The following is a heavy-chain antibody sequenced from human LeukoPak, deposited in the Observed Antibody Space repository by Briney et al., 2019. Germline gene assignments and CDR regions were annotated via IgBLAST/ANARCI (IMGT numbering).Heavy chain of an antibody. V-gene: IGHV3-33*01. D-gene: IGHD2-21*02. Sequence: PGRSLRLSCAASGFIFSSYGMHWVRQAPGKGLEWEAVIWFDGSKKYYADSVKGRITISRDDSKNTLYLQMNSLRAEDTAVYYCARDGCGGDCYLADYWGQGTLVTVSS. J-gene: IGHJ4*02. CDR1: GFIFSSYG. CDR3: ARDGCGGDCYLADY. CDR2: IWFDGSKK.